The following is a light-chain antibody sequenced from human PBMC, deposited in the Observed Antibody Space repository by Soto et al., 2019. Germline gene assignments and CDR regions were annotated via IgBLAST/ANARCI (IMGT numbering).Light chain of an antibody. Sequence: DFQMTQFPSSLSASVGDRANPTCPAIFNFMISLNWYQQKTREAPKLLNYASSSLESGVPSRFRGSASGTAFTLTINSLQPEDFATYYCQQSYSTPLTFGQGAKVDIK. J-gene: IGKJ1*01. CDR3: QQSYSTPLT. CDR2: ASS. V-gene: IGKV1-39*01. CDR1: FNFMIS.